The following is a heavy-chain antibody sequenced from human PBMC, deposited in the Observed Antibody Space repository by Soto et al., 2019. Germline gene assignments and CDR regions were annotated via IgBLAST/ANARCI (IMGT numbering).Heavy chain of an antibody. CDR2: IYPGDSNT. CDR3: ARGGMVTTAVRGYDYGMDV. D-gene: IGHD5-18*01. Sequence: GESLKISCKGSGYIFSTYWIGWVRQMPGKGLEWMGIIYPGDSNTIYSPSFQGQVTISADKSISTAYLQWSSLKASDSAIYYCARGGMVTTAVRGYDYGMDVWGRGTTVTVSS. J-gene: IGHJ6*02. CDR1: GYIFSTYW. V-gene: IGHV5-51*01.